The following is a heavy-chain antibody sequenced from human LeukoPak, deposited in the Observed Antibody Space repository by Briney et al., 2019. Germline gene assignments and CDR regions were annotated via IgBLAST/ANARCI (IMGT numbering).Heavy chain of an antibody. CDR2: INIGNGNT. CDR3: AREGGSYGWYFDL. J-gene: IGHJ2*01. CDR1: GYTFTRYA. D-gene: IGHD1-26*01. V-gene: IGHV1-3*04. Sequence: GASVKVSCKASGYTFTRYAMHWVRQAPGQRLEWMGWINIGNGNTKYSQKFQGRVTVTRDTSANTAYMELSSLRSEDTAVYYCAREGGSYGWYFDLWGRGTLVTVSS.